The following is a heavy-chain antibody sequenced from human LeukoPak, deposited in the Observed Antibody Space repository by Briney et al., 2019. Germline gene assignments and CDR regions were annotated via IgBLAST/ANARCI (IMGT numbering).Heavy chain of an antibody. D-gene: IGHD4-17*01. J-gene: IGHJ6*02. Sequence: GGSLRLSCAASGFTFSSYAMSWVRQAPGKGLEWVSSMSGSGGSTYYADSVKGRFTISRDDSKNTLYLQMNSLRAEDSAVYYCARVRYGELDVWGQGTTVTVSS. CDR3: ARVRYGELDV. CDR2: MSGSGGST. V-gene: IGHV3-23*01. CDR1: GFTFSSYA.